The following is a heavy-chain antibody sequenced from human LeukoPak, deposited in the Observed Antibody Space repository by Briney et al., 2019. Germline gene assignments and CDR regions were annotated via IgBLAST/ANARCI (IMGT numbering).Heavy chain of an antibody. D-gene: IGHD6-13*01. CDR3: ARDQIPAAGRGAFDI. V-gene: IGHV4-59*01. CDR1: GGSISSYY. Sequence: SSETLSLTCTVPGGSISSYYWSWIRQPQGKGLEWLGYIYYSGSTNYNPSLKSRVTISVDTSKKQFSLKLSSVTAADTAVYYCARDQIPAAGRGAFDIWGQGTMVTVSS. CDR2: IYYSGST. J-gene: IGHJ3*02.